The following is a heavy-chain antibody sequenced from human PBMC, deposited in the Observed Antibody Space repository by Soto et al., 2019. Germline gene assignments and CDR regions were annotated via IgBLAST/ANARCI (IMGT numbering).Heavy chain of an antibody. CDR3: ARPPGYVTDWYYFDT. Sequence: EASVKVSCKTSGNTLTSFYIHWVRQAPGQGLEWVGRLSPTTGCTNYAQHFQGRVTVTWDMSTFTAYMELSSLIYEDTAVYYCARPPGYVTDWYYFDTWGQGTQVTVSS. CDR2: LSPTTGCT. V-gene: IGHV1-2*02. D-gene: IGHD3-9*01. CDR1: GNTLTSFY. J-gene: IGHJ4*02.